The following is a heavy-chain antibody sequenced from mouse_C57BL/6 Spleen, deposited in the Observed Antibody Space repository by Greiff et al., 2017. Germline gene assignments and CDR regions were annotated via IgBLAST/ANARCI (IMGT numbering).Heavy chain of an antibody. CDR2: INPYNGGT. CDR3: ARFLLYYGSSPLDY. D-gene: IGHD1-1*01. Sequence: DVKLQESGPVLVKPGASVKMSCKASGYTFTDYYMNWVKQSHGKSLEWIGVINPYNGGTSYNQKFKGKATLTVDKSSSTAYMELNSLTSEDSAVYYCARFLLYYGSSPLDYWGQGTTLTVSS. V-gene: IGHV1-19*01. CDR1: GYTFTDYY. J-gene: IGHJ2*01.